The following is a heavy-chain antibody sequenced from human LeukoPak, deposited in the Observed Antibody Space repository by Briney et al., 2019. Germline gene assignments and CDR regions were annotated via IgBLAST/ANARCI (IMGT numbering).Heavy chain of an antibody. V-gene: IGHV4-39*07. J-gene: IGHJ6*03. CDR3: ARPYTFYYMDV. D-gene: IGHD3-16*01. CDR1: GGSISSSTHY. CDR2: IYYSGST. Sequence: SETLSLTCTVSGGSISSSTHYWGWIRQPPGKGLEWIGSIYYSGSTYYNPSLKSRVTISVDTSKNQFSLKLSSVTAADTAVYYCARPYTFYYMDVWGKGTTVTISS.